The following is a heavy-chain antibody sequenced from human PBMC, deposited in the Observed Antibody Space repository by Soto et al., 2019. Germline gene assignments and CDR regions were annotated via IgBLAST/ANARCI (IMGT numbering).Heavy chain of an antibody. V-gene: IGHV2-5*02. J-gene: IGHJ4*02. Sequence: QITLKESGPPLVKPTQTLTLTCTFSGFSLSTTGVGVGWIRQPPGEALEWLALIYWDADKRYRPSLKSRLTITTDTPKPQLVLTLRNMDPVDTAPYFCAHTNYSGPWFFDSWGQGTLVTVSS. CDR2: IYWDADK. CDR1: GFSLSTTGVG. CDR3: AHTNYSGPWFFDS. D-gene: IGHD1-7*01.